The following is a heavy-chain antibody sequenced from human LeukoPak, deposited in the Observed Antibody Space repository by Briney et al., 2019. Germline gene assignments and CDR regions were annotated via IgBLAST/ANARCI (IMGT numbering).Heavy chain of an antibody. J-gene: IGHJ3*02. Sequence: SETLSLTCTVSGGSISSYFWSWIRQPPGKGLEWIGFIFYSGGTNYNPSLKSRVTISVDTSKNQFSLKLSSVTAADTAVYYCARAWEQQLVQGASDIWGQGTLVTVSS. D-gene: IGHD6-13*01. CDR1: GGSISSYF. CDR2: IFYSGGT. CDR3: ARAWEQQLVQGASDI. V-gene: IGHV4-59*01.